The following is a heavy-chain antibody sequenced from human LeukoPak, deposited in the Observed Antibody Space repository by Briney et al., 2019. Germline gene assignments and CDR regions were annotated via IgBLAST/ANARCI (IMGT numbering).Heavy chain of an antibody. CDR3: ARCFFRSSWGFDL. Sequence: ASVKVSCKASGYTFTGHYLHWVRQAPGQGLEWVGWINPYTGATKTAQTFQGRVTLTRDTSISTASMELSRLSSDDTAVYYCARCFFRSSWGFDLWGPGTLVSVSS. J-gene: IGHJ4*02. V-gene: IGHV1-2*02. CDR1: GYTFTGHY. CDR2: INPYTGAT. D-gene: IGHD6-13*01.